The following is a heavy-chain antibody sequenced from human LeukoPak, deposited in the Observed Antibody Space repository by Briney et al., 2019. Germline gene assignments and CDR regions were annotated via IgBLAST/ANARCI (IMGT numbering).Heavy chain of an antibody. J-gene: IGHJ4*02. CDR3: ARAYYYDSSGYYFRYYFDY. CDR1: GYTFTSYY. CDR2: INPSGGST. D-gene: IGHD3-22*01. Sequence: ASVKVSCKASGYTFTSYYMHWVRQAPGQGLEWMGIINPSGGSTSYAQKFQGRVTMTRDTSTSTVYMELNSLRSEDTAVYYCARAYYYDSSGYYFRYYFDYWGQGTLVTVSS. V-gene: IGHV1-46*03.